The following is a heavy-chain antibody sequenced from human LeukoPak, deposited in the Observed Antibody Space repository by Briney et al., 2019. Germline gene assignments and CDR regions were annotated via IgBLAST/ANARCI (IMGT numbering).Heavy chain of an antibody. Sequence: GGSLRLSCAASGFTFNTYSMNWVRQAPGKGLGWVSSISSGSSYIYYADSVKGRFTISRDNAKNSLYLHMNSLRAEDTAVYYCARDGGLDVTSERAFDIWGQGTMVTVSS. V-gene: IGHV3-21*01. J-gene: IGHJ3*02. CDR1: GFTFNTYS. CDR3: ARDGGLDVTSERAFDI. CDR2: ISSGSSYI. D-gene: IGHD3-22*01.